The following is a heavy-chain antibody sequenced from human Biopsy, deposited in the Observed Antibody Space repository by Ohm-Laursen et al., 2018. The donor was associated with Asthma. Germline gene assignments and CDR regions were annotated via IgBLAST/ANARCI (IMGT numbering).Heavy chain of an antibody. V-gene: IGHV1-69*13. CDR1: GGTFNTYV. J-gene: IGHJ4*02. CDR2: INSVFGTT. D-gene: IGHD2-2*01. CDR3: ARKAGSCISRTCYSLDF. Sequence: SVNSCKSLGGTFNTYVIGWVRQAPGQGLGWMRGINSVFGTTTYPQKFQDRVTITADDSTSTVYMELSSLRSEDTAVYYCARKAGSCISRTCYSLDFWGQGTLVTVSS.